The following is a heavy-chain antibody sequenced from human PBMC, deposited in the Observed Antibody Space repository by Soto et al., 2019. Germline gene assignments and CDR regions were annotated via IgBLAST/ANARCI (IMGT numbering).Heavy chain of an antibody. Sequence: GASVKVSCKASGYTFTGYYMHWVRQAPGQGLEWMGWINPNSGGTNYAQKFQGWVTMTRDTSISTAYMELSRLRSDDTAVYYCARDEGYYYDSSGPYYYGMDVWGQGXTVTVYS. J-gene: IGHJ6*02. CDR3: ARDEGYYYDSSGPYYYGMDV. CDR2: INPNSGGT. V-gene: IGHV1-2*04. CDR1: GYTFTGYY. D-gene: IGHD3-22*01.